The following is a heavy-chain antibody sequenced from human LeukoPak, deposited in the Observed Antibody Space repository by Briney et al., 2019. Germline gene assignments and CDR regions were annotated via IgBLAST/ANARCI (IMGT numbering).Heavy chain of an antibody. Sequence: SETLSLTCAVSGGSISSGGYSWSWIWQPPGKGLEWIGYIYHSGSTYYNPSLKSRVTISVDRSKNQFSLKLSSVTAADTAVYYCARGRLVVPAAIASPWFDPWGQGTLVTVSS. V-gene: IGHV4-30-2*01. J-gene: IGHJ5*02. CDR3: ARGRLVVPAAIASPWFDP. CDR1: GGSISSGGYS. CDR2: IYHSGST. D-gene: IGHD2-2*01.